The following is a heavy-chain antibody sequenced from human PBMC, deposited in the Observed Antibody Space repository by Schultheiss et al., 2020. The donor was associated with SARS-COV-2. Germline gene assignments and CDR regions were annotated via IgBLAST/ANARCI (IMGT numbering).Heavy chain of an antibody. CDR3: ARGGLGMAFDY. J-gene: IGHJ4*02. Sequence: GESLKISCAASGFTFSSYAMSWVRQAPGKGLEWVSAISGSGGSTYYADSVKGRFTISRDNSKNTLYLQMNSLRAEDTAVYYCARGGLGMAFDYWGQGTLVTVSS. D-gene: IGHD7-27*01. V-gene: IGHV3-23*01. CDR1: GFTFSSYA. CDR2: ISGSGGST.